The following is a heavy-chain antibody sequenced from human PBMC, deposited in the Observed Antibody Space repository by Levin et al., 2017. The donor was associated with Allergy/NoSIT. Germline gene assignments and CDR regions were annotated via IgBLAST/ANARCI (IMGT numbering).Heavy chain of an antibody. D-gene: IGHD3-22*01. CDR3: ARGWTAHYYDSSVGAFDI. Sequence: SCAASGFTFSSSAMNWVRQAPGKGLEWVTFMSYDGRITYYADSVKGRFTISRDNSKNTLYLQMNSLRPEDTAVYYCARGWTAHYYDSSVGAFDIWGQGTIVTVSS. CDR1: GFTFSSSA. CDR2: MSYDGRIT. V-gene: IGHV3-30*04. J-gene: IGHJ3*02.